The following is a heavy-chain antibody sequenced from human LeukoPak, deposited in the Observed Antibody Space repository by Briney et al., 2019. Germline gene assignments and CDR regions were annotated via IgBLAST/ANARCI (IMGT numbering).Heavy chain of an antibody. V-gene: IGHV6-1*01. Sequence: PSQTLSLTCAISGDSVSSNSAAWNWIRQSPSRGLEWLGRTVYRSKWYYDYAVSVQSRITIIADTSKNQFSLHLNSATPENTAVYYCARSTALVGDDWVDPWGQGTLVTVSS. CDR1: GDSVSSNSAA. CDR3: ARSTALVGDDWVDP. J-gene: IGHJ5*02. D-gene: IGHD2-21*01. CDR2: TVYRSKWYY.